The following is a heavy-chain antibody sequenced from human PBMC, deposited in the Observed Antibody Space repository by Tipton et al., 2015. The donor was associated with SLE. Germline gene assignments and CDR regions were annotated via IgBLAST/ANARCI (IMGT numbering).Heavy chain of an antibody. Sequence: SLRLSCAASGFTFSSYSMNWVRQAPGKGLEWVAVISYDGSNKYYADSVKGRFTISRDNSKNTLYLQMNSLRAEDTALYYCAAWDAFDIWGQGTMVTVSS. CDR2: ISYDGSNK. CDR3: AAWDAFDI. V-gene: IGHV3-30*03. J-gene: IGHJ3*02. CDR1: GFTFSSYS.